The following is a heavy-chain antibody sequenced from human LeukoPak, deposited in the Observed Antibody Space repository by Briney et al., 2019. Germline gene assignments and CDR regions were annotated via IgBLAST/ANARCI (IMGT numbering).Heavy chain of an antibody. CDR2: FSSGGDYI. V-gene: IGHV3-21*06. J-gene: IGHJ4*02. Sequence: GGPLRLSCAASGHPFSNYYMNWVRHAPGKALEWVSSFSSGGDYIYYADSVKGRLTISRDNANNSLYLQMNGLRAEDTAVYYCAREESGSRFDFWGQGTLVTVSS. D-gene: IGHD1-26*01. CDR1: GHPFSNYY. CDR3: AREESGSRFDF.